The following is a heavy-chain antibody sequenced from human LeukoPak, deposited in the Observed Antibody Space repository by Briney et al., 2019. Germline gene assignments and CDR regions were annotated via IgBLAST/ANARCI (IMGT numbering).Heavy chain of an antibody. D-gene: IGHD3-3*01. Sequence: ASVKVSCKVSGYTLTELSMHWVRQAPGKGLEWMGGFDPEDGETIYAQKFQGRVTMTEDTSTDTAYMELSSLRSEDTAVYYCATYSHARDLRFRFDPWGQGTLVTVSS. CDR2: FDPEDGET. CDR3: ATYSHARDLRFRFDP. J-gene: IGHJ5*02. CDR1: GYTLTELS. V-gene: IGHV1-24*01.